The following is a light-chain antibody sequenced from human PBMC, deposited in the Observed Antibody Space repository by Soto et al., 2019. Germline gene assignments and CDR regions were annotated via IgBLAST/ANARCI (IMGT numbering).Light chain of an antibody. Sequence: EVVLTQSPGTVSLSPGERATLSCRASQSVTANYLAWYQQKHGQAPRLLIDAASSRATGIPDRFSGSGSGTDFALSISRLEPEEFAMYDCQHDGSSVPRTFGPGTKVEIK. V-gene: IGKV3-20*01. CDR1: QSVTANY. CDR2: AAS. CDR3: QHDGSSVPRT. J-gene: IGKJ1*01.